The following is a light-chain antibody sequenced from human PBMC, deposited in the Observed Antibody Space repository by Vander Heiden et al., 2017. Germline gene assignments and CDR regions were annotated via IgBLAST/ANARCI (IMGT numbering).Light chain of an antibody. Sequence: AIQLTQSPSSLSASLGDSVTITCRASQGISSALAWYQQKPGRAPKLLIYDASRLEGEAPARFSGSGSGTDFTLIISSLQPEDLATYYCQQFNSYPLTFGGGTKVEIK. J-gene: IGKJ4*01. CDR2: DAS. V-gene: IGKV1-13*02. CDR1: QGISSA. CDR3: QQFNSYPLT.